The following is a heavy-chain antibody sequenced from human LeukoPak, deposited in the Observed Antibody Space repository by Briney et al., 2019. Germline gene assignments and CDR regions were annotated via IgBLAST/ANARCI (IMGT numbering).Heavy chain of an antibody. CDR2: ISGSGGST. J-gene: IGHJ5*02. CDR3: AKGGSASHNWFDP. V-gene: IGHV3-23*01. Sequence: GGSLRLSCAASGFTFSSYAMSWVRQAPGKGLEWVSAISGSGGSTYYADSVKGRFTISRDNSRNTLYLQMNSLTAEDTAVYYCAKGGSASHNWFDPWGQGSLVTVSS. D-gene: IGHD2-15*01. CDR1: GFTFSSYA.